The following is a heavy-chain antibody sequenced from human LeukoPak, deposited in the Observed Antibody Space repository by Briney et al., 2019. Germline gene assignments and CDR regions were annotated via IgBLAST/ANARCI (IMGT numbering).Heavy chain of an antibody. CDR1: GFTFSSYG. V-gene: IGHV3-30*18. Sequence: PGGSLRLSCAASGFTFSSYGMHWVRQAPGKGLEWVAVMSYHESNKYYTDSVKGRFTISRDNSKNTLYLQMNSLRAEDTAVYYCVKGRIAYYDSSDAFDIWGQGTMVTVSS. CDR3: VKGRIAYYDSSDAFDI. CDR2: MSYHESNK. J-gene: IGHJ3*02. D-gene: IGHD3-22*01.